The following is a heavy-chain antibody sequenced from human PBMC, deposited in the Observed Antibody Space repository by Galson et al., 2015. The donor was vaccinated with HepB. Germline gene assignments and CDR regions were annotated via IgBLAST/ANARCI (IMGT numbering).Heavy chain of an antibody. Sequence: SETLSLTCTVSGGSISSSSYYWGWIRQPPGKGLEWIGSIYYSGSTYYNPSLKSRVTISVDTSKNQFSLKLSSVTAADTAVYYCARSPRVPSYSGSGSYSGRFDPWGQGTLVTVSS. D-gene: IGHD3-10*01. CDR2: IYYSGST. J-gene: IGHJ5*02. CDR1: GGSISSSSYY. CDR3: ARSPRVPSYSGSGSYSGRFDP. V-gene: IGHV4-39*07.